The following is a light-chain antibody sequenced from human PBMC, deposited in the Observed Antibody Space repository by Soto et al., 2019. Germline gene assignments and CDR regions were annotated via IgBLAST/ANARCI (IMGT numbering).Light chain of an antibody. CDR2: GAS. CDR3: DQYHNWPPT. J-gene: IGKJ3*01. V-gene: IGKV3-15*01. Sequence: EIVMTQSPTTLSVSPGEGATLSCRASQSVGSNLAWYQQKPGQAPRHLIYGASTRPTDVPARFSGNGSVPEFTLTISSLQSEDCAVYYCDQYHNWPPTFGPGAKGDI. CDR1: QSVGSN.